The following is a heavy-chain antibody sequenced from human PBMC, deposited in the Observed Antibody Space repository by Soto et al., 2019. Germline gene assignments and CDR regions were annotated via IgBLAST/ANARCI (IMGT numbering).Heavy chain of an antibody. CDR3: VRDLDGSGSYYTDY. Sequence: XSVKVSCKAVGYAFSQYGITWVRQAPGQGLEWMGWIGPYNGKTNYAQKLQGRVTMTTDTSTGTAYMELRSLRSDDTAVYFCVRDLDGSGSYYTDYWGQGALVTVSS. J-gene: IGHJ4*02. V-gene: IGHV1-18*01. CDR1: GYAFSQYG. D-gene: IGHD3-10*01. CDR2: IGPYNGKT.